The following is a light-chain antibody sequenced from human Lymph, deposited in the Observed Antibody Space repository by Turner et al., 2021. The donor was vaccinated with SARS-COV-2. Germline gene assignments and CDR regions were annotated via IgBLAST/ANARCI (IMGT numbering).Light chain of an antibody. CDR2: GAT. J-gene: IGKJ4*02. CDR1: EDIYNR. Sequence: DIQMTQSSSPFSVSLGDRVPITCKASEDIYNRFAWYQQKPGNAPRLSISGATSLETGVPARFSGSGSGKDYTLSINRLQSEDVATYYCQQYRKTPYTIGGGTKLEIK. V-gene: IGKV1-NL1*01. CDR3: QQYRKTPYT.